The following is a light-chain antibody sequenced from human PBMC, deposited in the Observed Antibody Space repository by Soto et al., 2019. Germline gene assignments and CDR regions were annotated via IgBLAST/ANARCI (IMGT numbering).Light chain of an antibody. CDR2: CAS. Sequence: EIVLTQSPGTLSLSPGERATLSCRASQSVSSSYLAWYQQKPGQAPRLLIYCASSRPTGIPDRFSGSGSGTDVTLTISRLEPEDFAVYYCQQYGSSSTFGKGTRLEN. J-gene: IGKJ5*01. CDR1: QSVSSSY. V-gene: IGKV3-20*01. CDR3: QQYGSSST.